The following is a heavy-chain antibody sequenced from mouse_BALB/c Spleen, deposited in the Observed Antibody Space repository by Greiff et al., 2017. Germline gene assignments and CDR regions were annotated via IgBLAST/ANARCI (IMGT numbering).Heavy chain of an antibody. V-gene: IGHV5-17*02. CDR3: ARGEDYGNLYAMDY. CDR2: ISSGSSTI. J-gene: IGHJ4*01. CDR1: GFTFSSFG. D-gene: IGHD2-1*01. Sequence: EVMLVESGGGLVQPGGSMKLSCVASGFTFSSFGMHWVRQAPEKGLEWVAYISSGSSTIYYADTVKGRFTISRDNPKNTLFLQMTSLRSEDTAMYYCARGEDYGNLYAMDYWGQGTSVTVSS.